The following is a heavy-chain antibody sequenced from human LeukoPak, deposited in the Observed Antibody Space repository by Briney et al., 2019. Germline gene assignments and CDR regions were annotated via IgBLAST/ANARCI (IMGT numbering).Heavy chain of an antibody. D-gene: IGHD2-2*01. Sequence: SETLSLTCSVSGDSISAYHWTWIRQSPGKGLEWIGHISYGGSTNYNPPLKSRVTISADTSKNQFSLKLSSVTAADTAVYYCARHLGSTSPFDYWGQGTLITVSS. CDR3: ARHLGSTSPFDY. J-gene: IGHJ4*02. CDR2: ISYGGST. V-gene: IGHV4-59*08. CDR1: GDSISAYH.